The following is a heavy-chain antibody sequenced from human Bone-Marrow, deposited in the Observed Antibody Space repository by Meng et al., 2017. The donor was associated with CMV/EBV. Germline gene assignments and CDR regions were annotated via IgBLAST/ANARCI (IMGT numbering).Heavy chain of an antibody. Sequence: SETLSLTCTVSGGSISSDYWSWNRQPPGKGLEWIAYIHNSGRTNYTPSLKSRVTLSVDTSKNQFSLKVSSVTAADTAVYYCARGHPAFSGVDVWGQGTTVTVSS. J-gene: IGHJ6*02. D-gene: IGHD2/OR15-2a*01. CDR1: GGSISSDY. V-gene: IGHV4-59*01. CDR2: IHNSGRT. CDR3: ARGHPAFSGVDV.